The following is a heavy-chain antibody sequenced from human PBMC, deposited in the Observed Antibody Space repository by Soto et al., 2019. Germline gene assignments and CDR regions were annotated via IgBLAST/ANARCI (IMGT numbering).Heavy chain of an antibody. CDR3: ARALSGSYAIDY. CDR1: GFTFSAYG. D-gene: IGHD1-26*01. J-gene: IGHJ4*02. V-gene: IGHV3-33*01. Sequence: RLSCAASGFTFSAYGMHWVRQAPGKGLEWVAVIWYDGSNKYYADSVKGRFTISRDNSKNTLYLQMNSLRAEDTAAYYCARALSGSYAIDYWGQGTLVTVSS. CDR2: IWYDGSNK.